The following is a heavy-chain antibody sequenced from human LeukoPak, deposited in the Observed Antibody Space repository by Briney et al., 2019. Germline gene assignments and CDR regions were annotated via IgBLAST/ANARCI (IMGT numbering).Heavy chain of an antibody. V-gene: IGHV3-30*04. CDR3: ARAVSGYDYLFYFDY. J-gene: IGHJ4*02. Sequence: GGSLRLSCAASGFTFSSYAMHWVRQAPGKGLEWVAVISYDGSNKYYADSVKGRFTISRDNSKNTLYLQMNSLRAEDTAVYYCARAVSGYDYLFYFDYWGQGTLVTVSS. D-gene: IGHD5-12*01. CDR1: GFTFSSYA. CDR2: ISYDGSNK.